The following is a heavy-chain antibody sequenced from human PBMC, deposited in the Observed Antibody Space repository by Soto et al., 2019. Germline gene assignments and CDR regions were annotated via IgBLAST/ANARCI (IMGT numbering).Heavy chain of an antibody. Sequence: GGTLRLSCAASGFTFSRYTMSWFRQAPGKGLEWVSGVSGTGTRTYYAGSVKGRFTISRDNSESTLSLQMNSLRDEDTAVYYCAKDPTTDRLGGFEFGGQGTMVTVSS. CDR2: VSGTGTRT. J-gene: IGHJ3*01. V-gene: IGHV3-23*01. D-gene: IGHD2-15*01. CDR1: GFTFSRYT. CDR3: AKDPTTDRLGGFEF.